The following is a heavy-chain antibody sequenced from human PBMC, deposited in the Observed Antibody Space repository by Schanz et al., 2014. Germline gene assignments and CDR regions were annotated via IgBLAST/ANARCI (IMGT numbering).Heavy chain of an antibody. D-gene: IGHD6-13*01. CDR1: GFAFSSYS. CDR2: ISSSGTTI. CDR3: AREQIMAAAGLVDY. Sequence: EVRLVESGGGLVQPGGSLRLSCTASGFAFSSYSMNWVRQAPGKGLEWVSYISSSGTTIYYADSVKGRFTISRDNAKNSLYLQMNSLRAEDTAVYYCAREQIMAAAGLVDYWGHGTLVTVSS. V-gene: IGHV3-48*04. J-gene: IGHJ4*01.